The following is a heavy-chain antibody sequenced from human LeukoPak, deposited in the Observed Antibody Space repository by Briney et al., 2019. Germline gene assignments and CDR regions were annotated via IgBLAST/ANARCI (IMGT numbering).Heavy chain of an antibody. J-gene: IGHJ6*03. Sequence: GGSLRLSCAASGFTFSSYSMNWVRQAPGKGVEWVSSISSSSSYIYYADSVKGRFTISRDNAKNSLYLQMNSLRAEDTALYFCARDPYSGNYGNYYYYYMDVWGKGTTVTISS. D-gene: IGHD1-26*01. CDR2: ISSSSSYI. CDR3: ARDPYSGNYGNYYYYYMDV. CDR1: GFTFSSYS. V-gene: IGHV3-21*01.